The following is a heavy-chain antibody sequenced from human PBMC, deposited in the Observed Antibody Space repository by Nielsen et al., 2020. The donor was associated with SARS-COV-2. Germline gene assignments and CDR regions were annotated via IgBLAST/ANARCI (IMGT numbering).Heavy chain of an antibody. Sequence: GGSLRLSCAASGFTFTNYAMHWVRQAPGKGLEWVAVISYDGSYTYYADSVKGRFTISRDNSKNTLYLQLNSLRAEDTAVFYCAKISGSQRHYFDFWGQGALVTVSS. CDR1: GFTFTNYA. CDR2: ISYDGSYT. D-gene: IGHD1-26*01. CDR3: AKISGSQRHYFDF. V-gene: IGHV3-30-3*01. J-gene: IGHJ4*02.